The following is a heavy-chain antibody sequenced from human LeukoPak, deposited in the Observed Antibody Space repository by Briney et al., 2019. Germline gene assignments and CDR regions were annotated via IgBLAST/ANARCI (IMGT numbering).Heavy chain of an antibody. CDR1: GFTFSNAW. CDR3: TTDPPRFFYDSMGY. J-gene: IGHJ4*02. V-gene: IGHV3-15*01. D-gene: IGHD3-22*01. Sequence: GGSLRLSCAASGFTFSNAWMSWVRQAPGKGLEWVGRIKSKTDGGTTDYAAPVKGRFTISRDDSKNTLYLQMNSLKTEDTAVYYCTTDPPRFFYDSMGYWGQGTLVTVSS. CDR2: IKSKTDGGTT.